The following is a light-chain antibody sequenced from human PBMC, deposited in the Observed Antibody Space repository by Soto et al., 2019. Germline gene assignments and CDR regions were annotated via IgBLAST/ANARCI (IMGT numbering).Light chain of an antibody. CDR2: EVS. CDR3: SSYTSGSTLGV. CDR1: SSDVGGYNY. V-gene: IGLV2-14*01. Sequence: QSALTQPASVSGSPGQSITISCTGTSSDVGGYNYVSWYQHHPGKAPKLIIYEVSYRPSGVSNRFSGSKSGNTASLTISGLQAEDEADYYCSSYTSGSTLGVFGGGTKLTVL. J-gene: IGLJ3*02.